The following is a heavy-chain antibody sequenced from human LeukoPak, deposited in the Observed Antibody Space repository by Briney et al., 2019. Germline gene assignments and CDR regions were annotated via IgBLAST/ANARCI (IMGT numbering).Heavy chain of an antibody. V-gene: IGHV3-21*01. J-gene: IGHJ4*02. CDR1: GFTFSSYS. Sequence: GSLRLSCAASGFTFSSYSMNWVRQAPGKGLEWVSSISSSSSYIYYADSVKGRFTISRDNAKNSLYLQMNSLRAEDTAVYYCARDRYGDYPYDYWGQGTLVTVSS. D-gene: IGHD4-17*01. CDR2: ISSSSSYI. CDR3: ARDRYGDYPYDY.